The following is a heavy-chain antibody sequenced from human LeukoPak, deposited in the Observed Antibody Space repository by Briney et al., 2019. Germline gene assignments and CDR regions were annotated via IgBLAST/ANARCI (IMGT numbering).Heavy chain of an antibody. D-gene: IGHD1-26*01. V-gene: IGHV3-23*01. CDR1: GFTVSNNF. CDR3: ANGLAASGNFLLRDYYYFIDV. Sequence: GGSLRLSCAASGFTVSNNFMSWVRQAPGKGLEWVSTINGNGAATYYADSFKGRFLISRDDSMSTVYLRMNKLRVEDSGLYYCANGLAASGNFLLRDYYYFIDVWGKGTTVIVS. J-gene: IGHJ6*03. CDR2: INGNGAAT.